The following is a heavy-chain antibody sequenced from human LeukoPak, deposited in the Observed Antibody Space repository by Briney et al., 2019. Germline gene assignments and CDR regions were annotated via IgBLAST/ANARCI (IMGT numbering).Heavy chain of an antibody. CDR2: IKEDGSLK. CDR1: GFTFSPHW. D-gene: IGHD6-6*01. J-gene: IGHJ4*02. Sequence: PGGSLRLSCAASGFTFSPHWMTWVRQAPGKGLEWVANIKEDGSLKYYVDSVKGRFTVSRDNAKNSLYLQMNSLRVEDTAVYYCAKDSYSSSPEYYFDYWGQGTLVTVSS. CDR3: AKDSYSSSPEYYFDY. V-gene: IGHV3-7*01.